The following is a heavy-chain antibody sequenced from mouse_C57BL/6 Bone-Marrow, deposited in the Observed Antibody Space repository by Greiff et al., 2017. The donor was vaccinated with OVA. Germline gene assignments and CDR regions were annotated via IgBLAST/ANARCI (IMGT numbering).Heavy chain of an antibody. Sequence: QVQLQQPGAELVMPGASVKLSCKASGYTFTSYWMHWVKQRPGQGLEWIGEIDPSDSYTNYNQKFKGKSTLTVDKSSSTAYMQLSSLTSEDSAVYYGARDGTVVAHWYFDVWGTGTTVTVSS. CDR3: ARDGTVVAHWYFDV. D-gene: IGHD1-1*01. V-gene: IGHV1-69*01. CDR2: IDPSDSYT. J-gene: IGHJ1*03. CDR1: GYTFTSYW.